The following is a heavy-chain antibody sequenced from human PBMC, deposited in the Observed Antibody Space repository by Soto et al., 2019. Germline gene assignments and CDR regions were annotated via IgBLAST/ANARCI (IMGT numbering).Heavy chain of an antibody. D-gene: IGHD5-18*01. CDR2: ISAYNGNT. CDR1: GYTFTSYG. CDR3: ARVIGDVDTAMVQGDWFYP. J-gene: IGHJ5*02. V-gene: IGHV1-18*01. Sequence: AAVKVSRKASGYTFTSYGISWVRQAPGKGHEGMGWISAYNGNTNYAQKLQGRVTMTTNTSTSTAYMELRSLRSDDTAVYYCARVIGDVDTAMVQGDWFYPWG.